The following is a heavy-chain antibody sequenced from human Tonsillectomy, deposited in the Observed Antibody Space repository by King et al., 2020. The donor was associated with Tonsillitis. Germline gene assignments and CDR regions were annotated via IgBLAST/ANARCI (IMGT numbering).Heavy chain of an antibody. CDR2: ISGDGGRT. CDR1: GFTFSTYA. Sequence: VQLVESGGGLVQPGGSLRLSCAASGFTFSTYAMHWVRQAPGKGLEYVSAISGDGGRTYYANSVKGRFTISRDNSKNTLYLQMGSLRADDMGVYYCAGDLGGATLDYFDYWGQGTLVTVSS. V-gene: IGHV3-64*01. J-gene: IGHJ4*02. CDR3: AGDLGGATLDYFDY. D-gene: IGHD1-26*01.